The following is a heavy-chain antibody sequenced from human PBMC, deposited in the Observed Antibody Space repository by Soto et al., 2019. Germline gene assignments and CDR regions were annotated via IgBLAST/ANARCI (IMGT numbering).Heavy chain of an antibody. V-gene: IGHV4-61*01. CDR1: GGSVTSGSYY. Sequence: TLALTCGLGGGSVTSGSYYCSWIRQAPGKGLEWIGYIYYSGSTNYNPSLKSRVTISVDTSKNQFSLKLSSVTAADTAVYYCARARRITVTTLGVTNWFDPWGQGTMVTGSS. CDR2: IYYSGST. CDR3: ARARRITVTTLGVTNWFDP. D-gene: IGHD4-17*01. J-gene: IGHJ5*02.